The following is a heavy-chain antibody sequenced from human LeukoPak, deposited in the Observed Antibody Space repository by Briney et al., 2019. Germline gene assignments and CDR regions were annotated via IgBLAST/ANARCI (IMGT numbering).Heavy chain of an antibody. V-gene: IGHV1-18*01. Sequence: ASVKVSCKASGYTFTSYAISWVRQAPGQGLEWMGWISAYNGNTNYAQRVQGRVTMTTDTSTTTAYMELRSLRSDDTAVYYCARGDNDRYSSSSWGQGTLVTVSS. D-gene: IGHD6-6*01. CDR1: GYTFTSYA. CDR2: ISAYNGNT. CDR3: ARGDNDRYSSSS. J-gene: IGHJ5*02.